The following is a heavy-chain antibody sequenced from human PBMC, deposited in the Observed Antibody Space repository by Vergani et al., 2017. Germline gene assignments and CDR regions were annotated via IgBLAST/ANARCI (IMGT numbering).Heavy chain of an antibody. J-gene: IGHJ3*02. CDR1: GFTFSSYA. Sequence: QVQLVESGGGVVQPGRSLRLSCAASGFTFSSYAMHWVRQAPGKGLEWVAVISYDGSNKYYADSVKGRFTISRDNSKNTLYLQMNSLRAEDTAVYYCARDFHXVRGVIMPQGAFDIWGQGTMVTVSS. D-gene: IGHD3-10*01. CDR2: ISYDGSNK. CDR3: ARDFHXVRGVIMPQGAFDI. V-gene: IGHV3-30-3*01.